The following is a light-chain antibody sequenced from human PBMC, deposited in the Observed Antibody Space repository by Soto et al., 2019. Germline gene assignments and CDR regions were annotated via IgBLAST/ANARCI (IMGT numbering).Light chain of an antibody. CDR2: GAS. Sequence: EIVMTQSPATLSVSPGERATLSCRASQSIRNDLAWYQQKPGQAPRLIIYGASARATGIPGRFSGSGSGTEFTLTISSPQSEDFAVYYCQQYNNWPPITFGQGTRLEIK. V-gene: IGKV3-15*01. J-gene: IGKJ5*01. CDR3: QQYNNWPPIT. CDR1: QSIRND.